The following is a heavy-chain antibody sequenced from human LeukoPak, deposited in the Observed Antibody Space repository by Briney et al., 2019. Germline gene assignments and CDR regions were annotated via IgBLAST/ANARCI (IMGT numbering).Heavy chain of an antibody. CDR1: GFTFSSYE. CDR2: ISSSGSTI. D-gene: IGHD2-8*01. Sequence: QTGGSLRLSCAASGFTFSSYEMNWVRQAPGKGLEWVSYISSSGSTIYYADSVKGRFTISRDNAKSSLYLQMNSLRAEDTAVYYCARGVLMVYAMFDYWGQGTLVTVSS. V-gene: IGHV3-48*03. CDR3: ARGVLMVYAMFDY. J-gene: IGHJ4*02.